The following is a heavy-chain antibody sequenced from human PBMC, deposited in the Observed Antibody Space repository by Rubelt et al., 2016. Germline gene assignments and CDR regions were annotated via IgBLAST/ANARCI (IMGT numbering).Heavy chain of an antibody. Sequence: QVQLVQSGAEVKKPGASVQVSCKASGYTFTSYAMHWVRQAPGQRLEWMGWINAGNGNKKYSQKFQGRVTITRDTSASTAYMELSSLRSEDTAVYYCARSKDTAMVTDADWYFDLWGRGTLVTVSS. J-gene: IGHJ2*01. V-gene: IGHV1-3*01. CDR3: ARSKDTAMVTDADWYFDL. CDR2: INAGNGNK. D-gene: IGHD5-18*01. CDR1: GYTFTSYA.